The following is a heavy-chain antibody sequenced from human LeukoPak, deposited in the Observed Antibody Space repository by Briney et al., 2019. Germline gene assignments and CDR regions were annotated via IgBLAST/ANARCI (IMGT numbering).Heavy chain of an antibody. Sequence: ASVKVSCKASGYTFTGYYMHWVRQAPGQGLEWMGWINPNSGGTNYAQKFQGRVTMTRDTSISTAYMELSRLRSDDTAVYYCARGPFAGVNTAMVYYYYYMDVWGRGTTVTASS. CDR3: ARGPFAGVNTAMVYYYYYMDV. CDR2: INPNSGGT. CDR1: GYTFTGYY. J-gene: IGHJ6*03. D-gene: IGHD5-18*01. V-gene: IGHV1-2*02.